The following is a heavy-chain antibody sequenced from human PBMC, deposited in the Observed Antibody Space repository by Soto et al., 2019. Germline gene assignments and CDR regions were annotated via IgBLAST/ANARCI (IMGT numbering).Heavy chain of an antibody. J-gene: IGHJ4*02. CDR2: ISYDGSNK. CDR3: ARAVRYYDSSGPPAGSFDY. Sequence: QVQLVESGGGVVQPGRSLRLSCAASGFTFSSYAMHWVRQAPGKGLEWVAVISYDGSNKYYADSVKGRFTISRDNSKNTLDLQMTSLRAEDTAVYYCARAVRYYDSSGPPAGSFDYWGQGTLVTVSS. CDR1: GFTFSSYA. V-gene: IGHV3-30-3*01. D-gene: IGHD3-22*01.